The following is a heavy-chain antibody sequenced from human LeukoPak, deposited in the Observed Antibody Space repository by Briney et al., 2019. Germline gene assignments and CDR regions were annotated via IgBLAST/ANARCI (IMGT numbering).Heavy chain of an antibody. J-gene: IGHJ5*02. CDR3: ARERFTSLYSYGPNWFDP. V-gene: IGHV1-18*01. D-gene: IGHD5-18*01. Sequence: ASVKVSCKASGYTFTSYGISWVRQAPGQGLEWMGWISAYNGNTNYAQKLQGRVTMTRDTSTSTAYMDLRSLRSDDTAVYYCARERFTSLYSYGPNWFDPWGQGTLVTVSS. CDR2: ISAYNGNT. CDR1: GYTFTSYG.